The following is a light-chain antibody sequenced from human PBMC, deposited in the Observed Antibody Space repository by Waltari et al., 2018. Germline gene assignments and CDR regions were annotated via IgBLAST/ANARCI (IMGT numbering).Light chain of an antibody. V-gene: IGKV4-1*01. CDR3: QQYYSTPIT. CDR1: ESVLYSSNNKNH. J-gene: IGKJ4*01. Sequence: DIVMTQSPESLAVSLGERAHINCKSSESVLYSSNNKNHLAWYQQKPGQPPKLLLYWASTRKSGVPDRFSGSGSETDFTLTVTSLQAEDVAVYYCQQYYSTPITFGGGTKVEIK. CDR2: WAS.